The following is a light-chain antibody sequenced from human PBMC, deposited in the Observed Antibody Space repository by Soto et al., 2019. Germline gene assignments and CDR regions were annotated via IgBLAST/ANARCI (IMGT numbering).Light chain of an antibody. CDR3: GTWDLSLSEVV. V-gene: IGLV1-51*01. CDR2: DDN. Sequence: QPVLTQPPSVSAAPGQGVTISCSGSNSNIGRNFVSWYQHLPGTAPKLLIFDDNRRPSGIPDRFSGSKSGTSATLGITGLQTGDEADYYCGTWDLSLSEVVFGGGTKLTVL. CDR1: NSNIGRNF. J-gene: IGLJ2*01.